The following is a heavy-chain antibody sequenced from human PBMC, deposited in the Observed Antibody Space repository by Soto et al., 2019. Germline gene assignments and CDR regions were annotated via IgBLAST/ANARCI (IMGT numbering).Heavy chain of an antibody. CDR1: GYTFTSYG. D-gene: IGHD2-2*02. Sequence: QVQLVQSGAEVKKPGASVKVSCKASGYTFTSYGISWVRQAPGQGLEWMGWISAYNGNTNYAQKLQGRVTMTTDTSTRNALMELRRLRSDGPGVYLCARDQDIVVVPAAITRYYYYMDVWGKGTTVTVSS. CDR2: ISAYNGNT. CDR3: ARDQDIVVVPAAITRYYYYMDV. V-gene: IGHV1-18*01. J-gene: IGHJ6*03.